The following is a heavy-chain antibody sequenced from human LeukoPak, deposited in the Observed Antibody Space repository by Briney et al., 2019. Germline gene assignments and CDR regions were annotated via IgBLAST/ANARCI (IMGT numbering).Heavy chain of an antibody. CDR3: ARAARGYHY. Sequence: PGGSLRLSCAASGFTFSNYVMSWVRQAPGKGLEWVSGIIGSGDITYYADSVKGRFTISRDNSKNTLYLQMSTLRADDTGVYYCARAARGYHYWGQGTLVTVSS. V-gene: IGHV3-23*01. D-gene: IGHD5-12*01. J-gene: IGHJ4*02. CDR1: GFTFSNYV. CDR2: IIGSGDIT.